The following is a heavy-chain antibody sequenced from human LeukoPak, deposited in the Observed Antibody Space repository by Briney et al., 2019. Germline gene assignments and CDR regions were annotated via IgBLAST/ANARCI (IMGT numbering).Heavy chain of an antibody. V-gene: IGHV3-23*01. CDR1: GFTFSSYA. J-gene: IGHJ4*02. D-gene: IGHD6-19*01. CDR2: ISGSGGST. Sequence: GGSLRLSCAASGFTFSSYAMSWVRQAPGKGLEWVSAISGSGGSTYYADSVKGGFTISRDNSKNTLYLQMNSLRAEDTAVYYCAKVYSSGWSHSDYWGQGTLVTVSS. CDR3: AKVYSSGWSHSDY.